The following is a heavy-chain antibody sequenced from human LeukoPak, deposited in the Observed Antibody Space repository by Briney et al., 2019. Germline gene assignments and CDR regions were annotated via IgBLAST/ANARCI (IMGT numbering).Heavy chain of an antibody. CDR2: INPNSGGT. J-gene: IGHJ5*02. CDR3: AREGFWSGYYTHNWFDP. Sequence: ASVRVSCKASGYTFTGYYMHWVRHAPGQGLEWMGRINPNSGGTNYAQKFQGRVTMTRDTSISTAYMELSRLRSDDTAVYYCAREGFWSGYYTHNWFDPWGQGTLVTVSS. D-gene: IGHD3-3*01. V-gene: IGHV1-2*06. CDR1: GYTFTGYY.